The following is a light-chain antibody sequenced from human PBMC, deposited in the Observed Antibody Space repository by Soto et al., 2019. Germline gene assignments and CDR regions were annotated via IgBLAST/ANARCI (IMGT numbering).Light chain of an antibody. CDR1: QGISTS. V-gene: IGKV1-12*01. Sequence: DIQMTQSPSSVPASVVDRVTITCLASQGISTSLTWYQQKPGKAPKLLIYAASSLQSGVPSRFSGSGSGTDFTLTISSLQPEDFATYYCQQANSFPLTFGGGTKVDIK. J-gene: IGKJ4*01. CDR3: QQANSFPLT. CDR2: AAS.